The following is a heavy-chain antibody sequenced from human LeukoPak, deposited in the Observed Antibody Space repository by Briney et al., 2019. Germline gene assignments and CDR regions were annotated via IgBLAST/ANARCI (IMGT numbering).Heavy chain of an antibody. V-gene: IGHV3-48*03. CDR1: GFTFENYE. J-gene: IGHJ5*01. CDR3: TRGGYAVSSNWFDS. D-gene: IGHD5-12*01. Sequence: GGSLRLSCAASGFTFENYEMNWVRQAPGKGLEWLTYISDSGGGIYYADSVKGRFTISRDNAKGSLYLQLISLRVEDTAVYYCTRGGYAVSSNWFDSWGQGTLVTVSS. CDR2: ISDSGGGI.